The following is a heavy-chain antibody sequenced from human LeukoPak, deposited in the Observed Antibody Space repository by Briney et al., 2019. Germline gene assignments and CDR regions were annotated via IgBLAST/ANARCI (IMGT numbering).Heavy chain of an antibody. J-gene: IGHJ4*02. CDR2: IIPIFGTA. V-gene: IGHV1-69*13. Sequence: SVKVSCKASGGTFSSYAISWVRQAPGQGLERMGGIIPIFGTANYAQKFQGRVTITADESTSTAYMELSSLRSEDTAVYYCASRQQSYGYFPADYWGQGTLVTVSS. D-gene: IGHD5-18*01. CDR1: GGTFSSYA. CDR3: ASRQQSYGYFPADY.